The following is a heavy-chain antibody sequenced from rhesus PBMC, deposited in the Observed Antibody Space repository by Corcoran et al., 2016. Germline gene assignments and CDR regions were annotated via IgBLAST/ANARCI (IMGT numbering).Heavy chain of an antibody. CDR2: INGKDATT. CDR1: VASVSDHSS. V-gene: IGHV4S9*01. Sequence: VQLQESGPGLVKPSETLSLTCAVSVASVSDHSSCNWVRQPPGKGLEGIGNINGKDATTYYNPSLKSRVTISKDTSKDQFFLNLKSVTAADTAVYYCAKNFYSSAYRGSLDVWGRGFLVSVSS. J-gene: IGHJ5-2*02. CDR3: AKNFYSSAYRGSLDV. D-gene: IGHD2-15*01.